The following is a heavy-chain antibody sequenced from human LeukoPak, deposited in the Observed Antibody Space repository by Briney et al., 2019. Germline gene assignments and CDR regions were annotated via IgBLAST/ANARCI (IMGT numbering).Heavy chain of an antibody. J-gene: IGHJ1*01. D-gene: IGHD2-21*02. CDR1: GFTFSSYA. V-gene: IGHV3-23*01. CDR2: ISGSGGST. Sequence: PGGSLRLSCAASGFTFSSYAMTWVRRAPGKGLEWVSAISGSGGSTYYADSVKGRFTISRDNSKNTLYLQMKSLRAEDTAVYYCAKTCGGDCCSDFQHWGQGTLVTVSS. CDR3: AKTCGGDCCSDFQH.